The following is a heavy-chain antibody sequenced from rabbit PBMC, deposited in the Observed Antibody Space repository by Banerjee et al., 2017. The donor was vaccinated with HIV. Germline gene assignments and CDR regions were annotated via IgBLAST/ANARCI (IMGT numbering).Heavy chain of an antibody. V-gene: IGHV1S45*01. J-gene: IGHJ4*01. CDR1: GIDFSGYG. CDR2: IFSDYGTT. D-gene: IGHD5-1*01. Sequence: QEQLVESGGGLVTPEGSLTLTCKASGIDFSGYGVSWVRQAPGKGLEWIAYIFSDYGTTEYASWAKGRFTISKTSSTTVTLQMTSLTVADTATYFCARAYVDGSVGVWNLWGPGTLVT. CDR3: ARAYVDGSVGVWNL.